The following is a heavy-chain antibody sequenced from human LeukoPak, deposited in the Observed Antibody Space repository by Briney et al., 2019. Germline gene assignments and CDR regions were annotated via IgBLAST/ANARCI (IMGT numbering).Heavy chain of an antibody. CDR3: ARGWDYYMDV. J-gene: IGHJ6*03. CDR1: GYTFTSYA. D-gene: IGHD1-26*01. V-gene: IGHV7-4-1*02. Sequence: GASVKVSCKASGYTFTSYAMNWVRQAPGQGLEGMGWINTKTGNPTYAQGFTGGGVFSLDTSCSTAYLQISSLKAEDTAVYYCARGWDYYMDVWGKGTTVTISS. CDR2: INTKTGNP.